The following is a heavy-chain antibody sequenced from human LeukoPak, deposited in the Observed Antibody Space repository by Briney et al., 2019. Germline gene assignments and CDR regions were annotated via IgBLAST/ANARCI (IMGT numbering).Heavy chain of an antibody. CDR3: ARGRNYDDNWFDP. V-gene: IGHV1-2*02. J-gene: IGHJ5*02. Sequence: ASVKVSCKASGYSFTGYYIHWVRQAPGQGLEWMGWINPNSGGTKYAQKFQGRVTMTRDTSISTAYMELSRLRSDDTAVYYCARGRNYDDNWFDPWGQGTLATVSS. D-gene: IGHD1-7*01. CDR1: GYSFTGYY. CDR2: INPNSGGT.